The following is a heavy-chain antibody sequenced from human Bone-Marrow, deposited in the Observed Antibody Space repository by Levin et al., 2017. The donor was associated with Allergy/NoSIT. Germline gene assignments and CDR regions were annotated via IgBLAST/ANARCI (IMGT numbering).Heavy chain of an antibody. V-gene: IGHV4-34*01. Sequence: ESLKISCAVYGGPFSGYYWSWIRQPPGKGLEWIGEINHSGSTSYNPSLRSRVTISSDTSKNQFSLKLTSVTAADTAVYYCAREEVAEMVVSTGAVFDFWGQGTLVTVSS. CDR2: INHSGST. CDR1: GGPFSGYY. J-gene: IGHJ4*02. D-gene: IGHD4/OR15-4a*01. CDR3: AREEVAEMVVSTGAVFDF.